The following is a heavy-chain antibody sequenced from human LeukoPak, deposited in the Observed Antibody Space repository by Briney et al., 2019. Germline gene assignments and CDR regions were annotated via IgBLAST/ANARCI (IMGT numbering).Heavy chain of an antibody. CDR1: GGSISSHY. V-gene: IGHV4-59*11. J-gene: IGHJ5*02. Sequence: SETLSLTCTVSGGSISSHYWSWIRQPPGKGLEWIGYIYYSGSTNYNPSLKSRVTISVDTSKNQLSLKLNSVTAADTAVYYCARTKEVGWFDPWGQGTLVTVSS. CDR2: IYYSGST. CDR3: ARTKEVGWFDP.